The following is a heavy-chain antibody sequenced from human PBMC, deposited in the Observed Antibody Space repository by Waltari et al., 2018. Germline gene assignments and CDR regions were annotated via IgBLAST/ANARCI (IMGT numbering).Heavy chain of an antibody. CDR2: ISSSGSTI. V-gene: IGHV3-48*03. Sequence: EVQLVESGGGLVQPGGSLRLSCAASGFTFSSYEMNWVRQAPGKGLEGVSYISSSGSTIYDADSVRGRFTISRDNFKNTLYLQMNSLRAEDTAVYYCVRKFYDTYYYGMDVWGQGTTVTVSS. J-gene: IGHJ6*02. CDR1: GFTFSSYE. D-gene: IGHD3-22*01. CDR3: VRKFYDTYYYGMDV.